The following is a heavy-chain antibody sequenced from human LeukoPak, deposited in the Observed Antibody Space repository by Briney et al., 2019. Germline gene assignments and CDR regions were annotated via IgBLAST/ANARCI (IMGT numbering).Heavy chain of an antibody. CDR3: VVHSATSCY. V-gene: IGHV3-48*03. CDR2: VTTSGTST. Sequence: GGSLRLSCATSGCTFSSYEMNWGRQAPGKGLEWISYVTTSGTSTYYADSVKGRFTISRDNGKTALSLKMNSLRAEATAVYYCVVHSATSCYWGQGTLVTVSS. J-gene: IGHJ4*02. CDR1: GCTFSSYE. D-gene: IGHD1-26*01.